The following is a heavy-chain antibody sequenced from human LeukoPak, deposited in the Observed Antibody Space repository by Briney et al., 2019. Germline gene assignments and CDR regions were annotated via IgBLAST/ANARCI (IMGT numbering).Heavy chain of an antibody. V-gene: IGHV3-48*01. Sequence: GGSLRLSCAASGFTFSSYSMNWVRQAPGKGLEWISYISSSSGTMLYSDSVKGRFTIPRDNARNSLFLPMSSLRAEDTAVYFCARGGNYYNEAFDIWGRGTMVTVSS. D-gene: IGHD1-26*01. CDR3: ARGGNYYNEAFDI. CDR2: ISSSSGTM. J-gene: IGHJ3*02. CDR1: GFTFSSYS.